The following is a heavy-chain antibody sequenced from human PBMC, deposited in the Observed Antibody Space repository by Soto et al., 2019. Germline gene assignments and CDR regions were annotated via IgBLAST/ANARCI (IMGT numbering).Heavy chain of an antibody. CDR3: ARGIVVVPAAALWGAYYYYYMDV. CDR2: IKQDGSEK. J-gene: IGHJ6*03. CDR1: GFTFSSYW. V-gene: IGHV3-7*04. D-gene: IGHD2-2*01. Sequence: GGSLRLSCAASGFTFSSYWMSWVRQAPGKGLEWVANIKQDGSEKYYVDSVKGRFTISRDNAKNSLYLQMNSLRAEDTAVYYCARGIVVVPAAALWGAYYYYYMDVWGKGTTVTVSS.